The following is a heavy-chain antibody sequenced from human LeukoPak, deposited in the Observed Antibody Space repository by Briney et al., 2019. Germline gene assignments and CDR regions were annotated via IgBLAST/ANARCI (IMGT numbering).Heavy chain of an antibody. CDR3: IKDRTGTYSFDY. D-gene: IGHD7-27*01. CDR2: SGGAT. CDR1: GFTLSSYS. V-gene: IGHV3-64D*09. J-gene: IGHJ4*02. Sequence: GGSLRLSCSASGFTLSSYSMHWVRQAPGKGLEYVSTSGGATYYADSVKGRFTISRDNAKNTLYLQMSSLRAEDTAVYYCIKDRTGTYSFDYRGQGTLVTVSS.